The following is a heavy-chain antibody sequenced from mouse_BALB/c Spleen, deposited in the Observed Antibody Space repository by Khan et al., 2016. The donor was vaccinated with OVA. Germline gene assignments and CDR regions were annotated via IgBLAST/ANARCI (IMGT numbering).Heavy chain of an antibody. V-gene: IGHV1-20*02. CDR1: GYSFTGYF. J-gene: IGHJ2*01. Sequence: EVQLQQSGPELVRPGASVKISCKASGYSFTGYFMNWVMQSHGKSLEWIGRINPHIGETFYNQRFKDQATLTVDESSSTAHMELRSLASEDSAVYDCTRIYRSDFDYWGQGTTLTVSS. CDR2: INPHIGET. D-gene: IGHD1-1*01. CDR3: TRIYRSDFDY.